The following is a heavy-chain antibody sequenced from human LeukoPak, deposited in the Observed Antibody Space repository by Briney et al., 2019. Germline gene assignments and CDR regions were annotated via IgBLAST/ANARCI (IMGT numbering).Heavy chain of an antibody. V-gene: IGHV4-59*01. CDR1: GGSISSYY. CDR3: ASADTAMVVYFDY. D-gene: IGHD5-18*01. J-gene: IGHJ4*02. CDR2: IYYSGST. Sequence: SETLSLTCTVSGGSISSYYWSWIRQPPGKGLEWIGYIYYSGSTNYNPSLKSRVTISVDTSKNQFSLKLSSVTAADTAVYYCASADTAMVVYFDYWGQGTLVTVSS.